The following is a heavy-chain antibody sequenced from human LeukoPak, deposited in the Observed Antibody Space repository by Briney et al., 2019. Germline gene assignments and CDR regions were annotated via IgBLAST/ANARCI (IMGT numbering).Heavy chain of an antibody. CDR3: ARDLDIVATTSFDY. D-gene: IGHD5-12*01. J-gene: IGHJ4*02. Sequence: SETLSLTCTVSGGSISSYYWSWIQQPPGKGLEWIGSIYYSGSTYYNPSLKSRVTISVDTSKNQFSLKLSSVTAADTAVYYCARDLDIVATTSFDYWGQGTLVTVSS. CDR2: IYYSGST. CDR1: GGSISSYY. V-gene: IGHV4-59*12.